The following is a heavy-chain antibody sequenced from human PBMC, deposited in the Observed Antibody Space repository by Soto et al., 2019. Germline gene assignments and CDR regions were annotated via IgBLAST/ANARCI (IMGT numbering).Heavy chain of an antibody. CDR1: GYAFNSYV. D-gene: IGHD6-13*01. V-gene: IGHV1-18*01. CDR2: ISAYNGNT. J-gene: IGHJ6*02. Sequence: ASVKVSCKGSGYAFNSYVISCGRQPPGHGLEWMGWISAYNGNTKYAQKIQVRVTMXTETSTSTAYNELRNMRSDETAVYYCARDHTNIAAAGTYSQYYRMEVRTQRARVIVPS. CDR3: ARDHTNIAAAGTYSQYYRMEV.